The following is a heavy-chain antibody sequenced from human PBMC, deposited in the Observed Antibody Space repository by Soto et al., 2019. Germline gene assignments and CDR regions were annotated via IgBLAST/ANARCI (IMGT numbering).Heavy chain of an antibody. CDR1: GGSISSGGYS. V-gene: IGHV4-30-2*01. CDR2: IYHSGST. J-gene: IGHJ4*02. Sequence: QLQLQESGSGLVKPSQTLSLTCAVSGGSISSGGYSWSWIRQPPGKGLECIGYIYHSGSTYYNPSLXSXVAXSVDRSKNQCSLKLSSVTAADTAVYYCARGPPLLWWSQGTLVTVSS. CDR3: ARGPPLLW. D-gene: IGHD2-21*01.